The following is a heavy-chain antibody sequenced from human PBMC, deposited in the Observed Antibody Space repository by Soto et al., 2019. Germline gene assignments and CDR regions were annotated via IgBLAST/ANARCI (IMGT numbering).Heavy chain of an antibody. CDR2: IYYSGST. D-gene: IGHD3-9*01. V-gene: IGHV4-59*01. Sequence: SETLSLTCTVSGGSISSYYWSWIRQPPGKGLEWIGYIYYSGSTNYNPSLKSRVTISVDTSKNQFSLKLSSVTAADTAVYYCARDSLLTGYIYWGQGTLVTVSS. CDR1: GGSISSYY. J-gene: IGHJ4*02. CDR3: ARDSLLTGYIY.